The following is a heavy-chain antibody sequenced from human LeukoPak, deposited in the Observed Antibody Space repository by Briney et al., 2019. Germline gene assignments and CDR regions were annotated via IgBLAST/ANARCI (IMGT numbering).Heavy chain of an antibody. CDR1: GFTFSDYY. CDR2: ISSSGGTI. CDR3: ATLSGGGYYYYYYMDV. Sequence: GGSLRLSCAASGFTFSDYYMSWIRQAPGKGLEWISYISSSGGTIYYAASVRGRFTISRDNAKNSMYLQMNSLRAEDTAVYYCATLSGGGYYYYYYMDVWGKGTTVTVSS. V-gene: IGHV3-11*04. D-gene: IGHD3-16*01. J-gene: IGHJ6*03.